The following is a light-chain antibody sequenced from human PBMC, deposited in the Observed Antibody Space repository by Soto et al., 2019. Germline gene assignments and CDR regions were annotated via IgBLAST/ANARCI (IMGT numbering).Light chain of an antibody. CDR3: QQYGASVT. Sequence: EIVLTQSPGTLSLSPGEGATLSCRASQGVSSSYLAWYQHKPGQAPRLLIYGASSRASGIPDRFNGSGSGTDFTLTINRLEPEDFAVYYCQQYGASVTFGPGTKVDLK. V-gene: IGKV3-20*01. CDR1: QGVSSSY. J-gene: IGKJ3*01. CDR2: GAS.